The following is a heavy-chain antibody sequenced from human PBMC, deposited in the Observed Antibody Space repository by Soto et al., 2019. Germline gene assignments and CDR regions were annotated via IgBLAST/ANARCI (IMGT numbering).Heavy chain of an antibody. D-gene: IGHD2-2*03. J-gene: IGHJ4*02. CDR1: GGTFSSYA. CDR3: ARAERGYCSSNSCYADY. Sequence: QVQLVQSGAEVKKPGSSVKVSCKASGGTFSSYAISWVRQAPGQGLEWMGGIIPIVGTANYAQKFQGRVTITADESTSTAYMELSSLRSEDTAVYYCARAERGYCSSNSCYADYCGQGTLVTVSS. CDR2: IIPIVGTA. V-gene: IGHV1-69*01.